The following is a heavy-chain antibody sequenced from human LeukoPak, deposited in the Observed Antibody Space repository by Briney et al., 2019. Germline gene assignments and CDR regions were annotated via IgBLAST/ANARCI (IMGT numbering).Heavy chain of an antibody. CDR2: ISAYNGNT. Sequence: ASVKVSCKASGYTFTSYGISWVRQAPGQGLEWMGWISAYNGNTNYAQKLQGRVTMTTDTSTSTAYMELRSLRSEDTAVYYCARDTAVARFNYYYMDVWGKGTTVTVSS. D-gene: IGHD6-19*01. V-gene: IGHV1-18*01. J-gene: IGHJ6*03. CDR1: GYTFTSYG. CDR3: ARDTAVARFNYYYMDV.